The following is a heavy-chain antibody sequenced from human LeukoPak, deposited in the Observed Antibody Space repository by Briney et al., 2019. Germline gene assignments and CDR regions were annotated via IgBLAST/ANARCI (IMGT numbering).Heavy chain of an antibody. V-gene: IGHV4-30-4*08. J-gene: IGHJ6*03. CDR3: ARRKAGYSYGLNYYYYYMDV. CDR2: IYYSGST. CDR1: GGSISSGDYY. Sequence: SETPSLTCTVSGGSISSGDYYWSWIRQPPGKGLEWIGYIYYSGSTYYNPSLKSRVTISVDTSKNQFSLKLSSVTAADTAVYYRARRKAGYSYGLNYYYYYMDVWGKGTTVTVSS. D-gene: IGHD5-18*01.